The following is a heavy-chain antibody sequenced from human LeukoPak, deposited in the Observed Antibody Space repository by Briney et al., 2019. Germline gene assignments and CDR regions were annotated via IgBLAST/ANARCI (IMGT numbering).Heavy chain of an antibody. CDR1: GFTFSSYG. Sequence: GGSLRLSCAASGFTFSSYGMHWVRQAPGKGLEWVAFIRYDGSNKYYADSVKGRFTISRDNSKNTLYLQMNSLRAEDTAVYYCAKGGLVRGVTLFDYWGQGTLVTVSS. D-gene: IGHD3-10*01. CDR3: AKGGLVRGVTLFDY. J-gene: IGHJ4*02. V-gene: IGHV3-30*02. CDR2: IRYDGSNK.